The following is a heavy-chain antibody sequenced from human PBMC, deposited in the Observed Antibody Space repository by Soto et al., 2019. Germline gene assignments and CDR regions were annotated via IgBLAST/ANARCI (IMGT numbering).Heavy chain of an antibody. Sequence: ASVTVSCKASGYTFTSYAMHWVRQAPGQRLEWMGWINAGNGNTKYSQKFQGRVTITRDTSASTAYMELSSLRSEDTAVYYCAILWFGDRLAGDYWGQGTLVTVSS. V-gene: IGHV1-3*01. CDR1: GYTFTSYA. D-gene: IGHD3-10*01. CDR2: INAGNGNT. CDR3: AILWFGDRLAGDY. J-gene: IGHJ4*02.